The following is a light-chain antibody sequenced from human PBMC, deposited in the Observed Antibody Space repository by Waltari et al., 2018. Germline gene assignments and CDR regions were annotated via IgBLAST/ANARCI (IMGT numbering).Light chain of an antibody. CDR2: GAS. J-gene: IGKJ1*01. CDR1: QSVSRS. V-gene: IGKV3-20*01. Sequence: EIVLTQSPGTLSLSPGERATLSCRASQSVSRSLAWYQQKPGQAPRLLIYGASSRATGNPDRFSGGGSGTDFSLTISRLEPEDFAVYYCQHYVRLPVTFGQGTKVEIK. CDR3: QHYVRLPVT.